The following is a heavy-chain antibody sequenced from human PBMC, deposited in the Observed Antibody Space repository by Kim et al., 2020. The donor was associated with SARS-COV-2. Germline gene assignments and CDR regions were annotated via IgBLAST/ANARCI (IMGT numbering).Heavy chain of an antibody. CDR2: IIPIFGTA. Sequence: SVKVSCKASGGTFSSYAISWVRQAPGQGLEWMGGIIPIFGTANYAQKFQGRLTITADESTSTAYMELSSLRSEDTAVYYCAREVRGDGYNLDYWGQGTLVTVSS. CDR1: GGTFSSYA. J-gene: IGHJ4*02. V-gene: IGHV1-69*13. D-gene: IGHD5-12*01. CDR3: AREVRGDGYNLDY.